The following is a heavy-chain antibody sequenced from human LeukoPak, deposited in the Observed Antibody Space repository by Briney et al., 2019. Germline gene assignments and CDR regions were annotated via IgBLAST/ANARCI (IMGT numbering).Heavy chain of an antibody. CDR3: ARVYYYYDSSGILTLYFDY. Sequence: GASVKVSCKASGYTFTSHGITWVRQAPGQGLEWMGWISAYNGNTNYAQKLQGRVTMTTDTSTSTAYMELRSLRSDDTAVYYCARVYYYYDSSGILTLYFDYWGQGTLVTVSS. V-gene: IGHV1-18*01. CDR1: GYTFTSHG. J-gene: IGHJ4*02. CDR2: ISAYNGNT. D-gene: IGHD3-22*01.